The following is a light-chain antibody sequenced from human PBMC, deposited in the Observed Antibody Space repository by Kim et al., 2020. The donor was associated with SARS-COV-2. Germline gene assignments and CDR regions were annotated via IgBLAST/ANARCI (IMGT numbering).Light chain of an antibody. J-gene: IGKJ4*01. CDR3: KKYNNWLGLT. Sequence: EIVMTQSPATLSVSPGERATLSCRASQSVSSNLAWYQQKPGQAPRLLIYGASTRATGIPARFSGSGSGTEFTLTISSLQSEDFAVYYCKKYNNWLGLTFGGGTKVDIK. CDR2: GAS. V-gene: IGKV3-15*01. CDR1: QSVSSN.